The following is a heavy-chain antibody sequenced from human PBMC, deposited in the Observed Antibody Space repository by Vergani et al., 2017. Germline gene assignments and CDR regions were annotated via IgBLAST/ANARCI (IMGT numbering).Heavy chain of an antibody. Sequence: QVQLQQWGAGLLKPSETLSLTCAVYGGSFSGYYWSWIRQPPGKGLEWIGEINHSGSTNYNPSLKSRVTISVDTSKNQFSLRLSSVTAADTAVYYCARGHRSGWYKGSALDIRGQGTMVTVSS. V-gene: IGHV4-34*01. CDR2: INHSGST. D-gene: IGHD6-19*01. CDR3: ARGHRSGWYKGSALDI. J-gene: IGHJ3*02. CDR1: GGSFSGYY.